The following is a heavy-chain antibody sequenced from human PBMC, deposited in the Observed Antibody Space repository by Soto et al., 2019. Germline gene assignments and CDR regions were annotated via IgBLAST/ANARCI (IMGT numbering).Heavy chain of an antibody. CDR2: INHSGST. J-gene: IGHJ4*02. V-gene: IGHV4-34*09. CDR1: GGSFSGYY. D-gene: IGHD5-18*01. Sequence: SETLSLTWAVYGGSFSGYYWSWIRQPPGKGLEWIGEINHSGSTNYNPSLKSRVTISVDTSKNQFSLKLSSVTAADTAVYYCARGVGGYSYGNIGYWGQGTLVTVSS. CDR3: ARGVGGYSYGNIGY.